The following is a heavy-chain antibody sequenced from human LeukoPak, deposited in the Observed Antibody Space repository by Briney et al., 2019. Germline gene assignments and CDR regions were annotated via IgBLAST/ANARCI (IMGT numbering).Heavy chain of an antibody. J-gene: IGHJ5*02. CDR2: ISAYDSTV. Sequence: GGSLRLSCAASGFIFRSYEMNWVRQPPGKGLEWVSYISAYDSTVYYADSVKGRFTISRDNNINSLHLQMNSLRAEDTAVYYCARETNWRVFDPWGQGTLVTVSS. CDR1: GFIFRSYE. V-gene: IGHV3-48*03. D-gene: IGHD1-20*01. CDR3: ARETNWRVFDP.